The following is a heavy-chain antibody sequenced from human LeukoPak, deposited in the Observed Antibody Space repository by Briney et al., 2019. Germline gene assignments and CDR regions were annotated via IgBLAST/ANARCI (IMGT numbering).Heavy chain of an antibody. V-gene: IGHV1-69*02. D-gene: IGHD3-22*01. CDR1: GGTFSSYT. J-gene: IGHJ5*02. CDR3: ARAHYYDSSGYRNWFDP. CDR2: IIPILGIA. Sequence: SVKVSCKASGGTFSSYTISWVRQAPGQGLEWMGRIIPILGIANYAQKFQGRVTITADKSTSTAYMELSSLRSEDTAVYYCARAHYYDSSGYRNWFDPWGQGTLVTVSS.